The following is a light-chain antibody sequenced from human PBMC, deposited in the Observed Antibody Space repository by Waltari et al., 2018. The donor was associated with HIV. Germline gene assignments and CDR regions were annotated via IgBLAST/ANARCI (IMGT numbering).Light chain of an antibody. J-gene: IGLJ2*01. CDR3: ATWDDHLNGPV. V-gene: IGLV1-36*01. Sequence: QSGLTQPPSVSAAPTQRVTISCSRRDPNIGHHAVNWYLHPPGKAPTLLIYYDELRPSGVSDRFSGSKSGTSASLVISGLQSEDDADYFCATWDDHLNGPVFGGGTK. CDR1: DPNIGHHA. CDR2: YDE.